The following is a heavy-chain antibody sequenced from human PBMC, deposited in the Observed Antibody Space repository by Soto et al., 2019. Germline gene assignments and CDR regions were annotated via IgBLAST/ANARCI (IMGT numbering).Heavy chain of an antibody. V-gene: IGHV1-69*04. Sequence: SVKVSCKASGGTFSSYTISWVRQAPGQGLEWMGRIIPILGIANYAQKFQGRVTITADKSTSTAYMELSSLRSEDTAVYYCARDPFRGVVPATRIWGQGTMVTVSS. CDR3: ARDPFRGVVPATRI. CDR1: GGTFSSYT. J-gene: IGHJ3*02. CDR2: IIPILGIA. D-gene: IGHD2-2*01.